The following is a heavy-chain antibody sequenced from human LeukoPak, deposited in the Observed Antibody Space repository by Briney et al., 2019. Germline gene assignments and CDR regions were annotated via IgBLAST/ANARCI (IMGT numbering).Heavy chain of an antibody. CDR2: IYYSGST. CDR3: ARIIVGAYDAFDI. D-gene: IGHD1-26*01. V-gene: IGHV4-59*01. CDR1: GGSISSYY. Sequence: KASETLSLTCTVSGGSISSYYWSWIRQPPGKGLEWIGYIYYSGSTNYNPSLKSRVTISVDTSKNQFSLKLSSVTAADTAVYYCARIIVGAYDAFDIWGQGTMVTVSS. J-gene: IGHJ3*02.